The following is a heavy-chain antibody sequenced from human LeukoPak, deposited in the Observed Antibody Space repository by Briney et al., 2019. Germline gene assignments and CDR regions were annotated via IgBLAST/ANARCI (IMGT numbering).Heavy chain of an antibody. J-gene: IGHJ4*02. CDR3: ARDQAATNTQVRFCLD. D-gene: IGHD3-9*01. CDR1: GYTFTSYG. Sequence: ASVKVSCKASGYTFTSYGISWVRQAPGQGLEWMGWISAYNDNTNYAQKLQGRVTMTTDTSTSTAYMELRSLRSDDTAVYYCARDQAATNTQVRFCLDWGQGTLVTVSS. CDR2: ISAYNDNT. V-gene: IGHV1-18*01.